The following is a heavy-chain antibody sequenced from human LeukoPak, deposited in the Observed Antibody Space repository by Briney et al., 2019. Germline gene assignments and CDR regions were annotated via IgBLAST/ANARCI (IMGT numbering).Heavy chain of an antibody. D-gene: IGHD1-26*01. Sequence: SGTLSLTCAVSGGSISSSNWWSWVRQPPGKGLEWIGEIYHSGSTNYNPSLKSRVTISVDRSKNQFSLKLSSVTAADTAVYYCASSSGSYSAEYFQHWGQGTLVTVSS. J-gene: IGHJ1*01. CDR3: ASSSGSYSAEYFQH. CDR1: GGSISSSNW. CDR2: IYHSGST. V-gene: IGHV4-4*02.